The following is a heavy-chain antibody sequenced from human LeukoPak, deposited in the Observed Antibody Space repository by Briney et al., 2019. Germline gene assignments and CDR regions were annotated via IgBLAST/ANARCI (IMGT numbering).Heavy chain of an antibody. D-gene: IGHD6-6*01. CDR2: VSYDGSEK. CDR3: ARESAQRNWFDP. CDR1: GFSFSSYG. Sequence: GRSLRLSCAASGFSFSSYGMHWVRQAPGKGLEWVAVVSYDGSEKYYEDPVKGRFTISRDNTKNTLYLQMNSLRAEDTAVYYCARESAQRNWFDPWGQGTLVTVSS. J-gene: IGHJ5*02. V-gene: IGHV3-30*03.